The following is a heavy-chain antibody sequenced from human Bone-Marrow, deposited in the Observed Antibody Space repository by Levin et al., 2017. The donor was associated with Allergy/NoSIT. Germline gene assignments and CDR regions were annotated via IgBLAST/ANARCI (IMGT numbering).Heavy chain of an antibody. CDR2: IYHSGST. D-gene: IGHD4-11*01. J-gene: IGHJ6*02. CDR3: ARRVPYSNYDDYYYYGMDV. V-gene: IGHV4-30-2*01. CDR1: GGSIGSGGYS. Sequence: SETLSLTCAVSGGSIGSGGYSWSWIRQPPGKGLEWIGYIYHSGSTYYNPSLKSRVTISVDRSKNQFSLKLSSVTAADTAVYYCARRVPYSNYDDYYYYGMDVWGQGTTVTVSS.